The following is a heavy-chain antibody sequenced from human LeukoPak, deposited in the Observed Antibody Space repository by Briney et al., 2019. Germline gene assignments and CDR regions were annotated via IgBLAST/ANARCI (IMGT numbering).Heavy chain of an antibody. D-gene: IGHD2-21*01. J-gene: IGHJ4*02. CDR3: AREKRGLGYFDY. V-gene: IGHV3-66*01. CDR1: GFTVSSNY. Sequence: GGSLRLSCAASGFTVSSNYMSWVRQAPGKGLEWVSVIYSGGSTYYADSVKGRFTISRDNSKNTLYLQMNSLRAEDTAVYYCAREKRGLGYFDYWGQGTLVTVSS. CDR2: IYSGGST.